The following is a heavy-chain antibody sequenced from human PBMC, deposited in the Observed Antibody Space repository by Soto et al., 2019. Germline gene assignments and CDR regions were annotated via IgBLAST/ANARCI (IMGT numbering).Heavy chain of an antibody. CDR2: INPNSGGT. J-gene: IGHJ6*02. CDR1: GGTFSSYA. D-gene: IGHD6-19*01. V-gene: IGHV1-2*02. Sequence: ASVKVSCKASGGTFSSYAISWVRQAPGQGLEWMGWINPNSGGTNYAQKFQGRVTMTRDTSISTAYMELSRLRSDDTAVYYCARFRIAVYGMDVWGQGTTVTVSS. CDR3: ARFRIAVYGMDV.